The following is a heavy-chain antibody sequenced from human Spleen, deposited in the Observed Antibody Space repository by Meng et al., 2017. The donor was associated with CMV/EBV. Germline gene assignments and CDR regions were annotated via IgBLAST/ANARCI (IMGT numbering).Heavy chain of an antibody. J-gene: IGHJ4*02. CDR1: GYTFTSYY. Sequence: SVQLSCKESGYTFTSYYLHWVRQAPGQGLEWMGIINPGGGSTTYAQKFQGRVTMTSDTSTSTVYMELSRLRSEDTAVYYCARTDSLRDWGQGTLVTVSS. D-gene: IGHD2-15*01. CDR2: INPGGGST. V-gene: IGHV1-46*01. CDR3: ARTDSLRD.